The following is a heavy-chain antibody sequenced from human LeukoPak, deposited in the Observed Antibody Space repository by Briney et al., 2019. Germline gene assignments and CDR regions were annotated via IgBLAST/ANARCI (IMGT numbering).Heavy chain of an antibody. CDR2: IRYDGSKK. CDR3: AELGITMIGGV. D-gene: IGHD3-10*02. V-gene: IGHV3-30*02. CDR1: GFTFSSYG. J-gene: IGHJ6*04. Sequence: GGSLRLSCAASGFTFSSYGMHWVRQAPGKGLEWVAFIRYDGSKKYYVDSVKGRFTISRDNAKNSLYLQMNSLRAEDTAVYYCAELGITMIGGVWGKGTTVTISS.